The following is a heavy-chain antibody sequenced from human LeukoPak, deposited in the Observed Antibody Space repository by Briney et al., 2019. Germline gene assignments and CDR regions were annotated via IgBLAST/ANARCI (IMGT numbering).Heavy chain of an antibody. D-gene: IGHD6-13*01. V-gene: IGHV1-2*02. CDR1: GYSFTGYY. CDR2: INPNSGGT. Sequence: ASVTVSCKASGYSFTGYYMHWVRQAPGQGLEWMGWINPNSGGTNYAQKFQGRVTMTRDTSISTAYMELSRLRSDDTAVYYCARAEPTGIAAAGISYYMDVWGKGTTVTISS. CDR3: ARAEPTGIAAAGISYYMDV. J-gene: IGHJ6*03.